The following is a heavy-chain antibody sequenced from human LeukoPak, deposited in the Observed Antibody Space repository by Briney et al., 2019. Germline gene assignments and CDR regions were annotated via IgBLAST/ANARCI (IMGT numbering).Heavy chain of an antibody. V-gene: IGHV3-30*18. J-gene: IGHJ6*02. CDR1: GFTFSSYG. CDR3: AKDPGIAAAYCYYGMDV. Sequence: PGGSLRLSCAASGFTFSSYGMHWVRQAPGKGLEWVAVMSYDGSNKYYADSVKGRFTISRDNSKNTLYLQMNSLRAEDTAVYYCAKDPGIAAAYCYYGMDVWGQGTTVTVSS. D-gene: IGHD6-13*01. CDR2: MSYDGSNK.